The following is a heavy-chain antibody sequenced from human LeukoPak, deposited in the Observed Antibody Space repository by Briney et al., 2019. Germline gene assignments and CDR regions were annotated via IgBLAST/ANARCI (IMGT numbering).Heavy chain of an antibody. Sequence: SGGSLRLSCAASGFTFSNNYMSWVRQAPGKGLEWVSIIYSSDNTYYADSVKGRFTISRDNSKNTLFLQMNGLRAEDTAVYYCARGITNIAVGDYWGQGTLVTVSS. CDR1: GFTFSNNY. V-gene: IGHV3-53*01. CDR3: ARGITNIAVGDY. D-gene: IGHD6-19*01. J-gene: IGHJ4*02. CDR2: IYSSDNT.